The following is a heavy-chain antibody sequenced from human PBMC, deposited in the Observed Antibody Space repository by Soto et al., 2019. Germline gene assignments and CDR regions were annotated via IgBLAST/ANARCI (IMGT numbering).Heavy chain of an antibody. CDR2: INAGNGNT. V-gene: IGHV1-3*01. Sequence: QVQLVQSGAEVKKPGASVKVSCKASGYTFTSYAMHWVRQAPGQRLEWMGWINAGNGNTKYSQKSQGRVTITGDTSASTAYMELSSLRSEDTAVYYCARDMGFGLSDYWGQGTLVTVSS. CDR3: ARDMGFGLSDY. CDR1: GYTFTSYA. J-gene: IGHJ4*02. D-gene: IGHD3-10*01.